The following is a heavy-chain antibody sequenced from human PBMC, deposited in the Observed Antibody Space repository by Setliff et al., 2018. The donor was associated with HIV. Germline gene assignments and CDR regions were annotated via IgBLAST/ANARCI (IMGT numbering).Heavy chain of an antibody. CDR3: ARDFSYGYFFYGMDV. V-gene: IGHV3-49*04. CDR1: GFTFSSYA. D-gene: IGHD5-18*01. Sequence: PGGSLRLSCAASGFTFSSYAMSWVRQAPGKGLEWISHISSKAYGGATEYAASVKGRFTLSRDDSRNIAYLQMNSLKTEDTAVYYCARDFSYGYFFYGMDVWGQGTTVTVSS. CDR2: ISSKAYGGAT. J-gene: IGHJ6*02.